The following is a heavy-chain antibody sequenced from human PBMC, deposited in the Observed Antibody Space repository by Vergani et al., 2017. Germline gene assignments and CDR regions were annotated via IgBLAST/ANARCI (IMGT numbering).Heavy chain of an antibody. CDR2: ISYDGSKK. J-gene: IGHJ6*03. CDR3: ARGGSGSYYYYFYYMDV. CDR1: GFTFSSYA. D-gene: IGHD1-26*01. V-gene: IGHV3-30-3*01. Sequence: QVQLVESGGGVVQPGRSLRLSCAASGFTFSSYAMHWVRQAPGKGLEWVTIISYDGSKKYYADSGKGRFTIYRDNSKNTLYLQMNSLRAEDTAVYYCARGGSGSYYYYFYYMDVWSKGTTLTVSS.